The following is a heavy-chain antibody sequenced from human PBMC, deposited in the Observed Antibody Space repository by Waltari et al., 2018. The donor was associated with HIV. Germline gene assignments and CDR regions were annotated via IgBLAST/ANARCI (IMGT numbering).Heavy chain of an antibody. Sequence: QVQLVQSGAEVKKPGASVTVSCKASGYTFTSYYMHWVRQAPGQGLEWMGIINPSGGSKSYAQNFQGRVTMTRDTSTSTVYMELSSLTSEDTAVYYCARGANSGRRFDYWGQGTLVTVSS. V-gene: IGHV1-46*01. CDR2: INPSGGSK. D-gene: IGHD2-15*01. J-gene: IGHJ4*02. CDR1: GYTFTSYY. CDR3: ARGANSGRRFDY.